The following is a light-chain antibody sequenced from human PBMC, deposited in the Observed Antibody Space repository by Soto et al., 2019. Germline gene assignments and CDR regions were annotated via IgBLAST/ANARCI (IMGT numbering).Light chain of an antibody. CDR3: QQYNNWRTT. V-gene: IGKV3-15*01. CDR1: LTVRNY. Sequence: IEMTQSPATLSVSPGERVTLSCRASLTVRNYLAWYQQKPGQAPRLLIYESSTRVAGVPARFSGSGSGTEFTLTISSLQSEDSAVYYCQQYNNWRTTFGPGTKVEV. CDR2: ESS. J-gene: IGKJ1*01.